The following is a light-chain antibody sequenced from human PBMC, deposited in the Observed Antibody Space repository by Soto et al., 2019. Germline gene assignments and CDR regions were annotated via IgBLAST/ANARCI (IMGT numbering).Light chain of an antibody. V-gene: IGLV2-14*01. CDR2: DVS. CDR1: TSDIAYYHY. J-gene: IGLJ1*01. Sequence: QSALTQPASGSGSPGQSITISFTGTTSDIAYYHYVSWFQQHLVKAPTLMIYDVSNRPSGVSNRFSGSKSVNTASLTISGLQAEYEADYDCSSYSTTDTLRVFGTGTKLTVL. CDR3: SSYSTTDTLRV.